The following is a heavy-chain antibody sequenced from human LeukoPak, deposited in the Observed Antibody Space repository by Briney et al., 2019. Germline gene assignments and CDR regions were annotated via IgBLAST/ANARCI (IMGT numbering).Heavy chain of an antibody. J-gene: IGHJ4*02. V-gene: IGHV4-61*02. CDR2: IYTSGST. Sequence: KPSETLSLTCTVSGGSISSGSYYWSWIRQPAGKGLEWIGRIYTSGSTNYNPSLKSRVTMSVDTSKNQFSLKLSSVTAADTAVYYCASSRRYYDFWSGYSSFDYWGQGTLVTVSS. D-gene: IGHD3-3*01. CDR1: GGSISSGSYY. CDR3: ASSRRYYDFWSGYSSFDY.